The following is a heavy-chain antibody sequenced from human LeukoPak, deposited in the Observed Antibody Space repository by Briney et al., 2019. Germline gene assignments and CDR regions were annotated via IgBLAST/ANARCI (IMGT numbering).Heavy chain of an antibody. J-gene: IGHJ4*02. V-gene: IGHV3-23*01. CDR3: ARAPSYSSSWYPRYFDY. CDR1: GFTFSSYA. Sequence: GGSLRLSCAASGFTFSSYAMSWVRQAPGKGLEWVSAISGSGGSTYYADSVKGRFTISRDNSKNTLYLQMNSLRAEDTAVYYCARAPSYSSSWYPRYFDYWGQGTLVTVSS. D-gene: IGHD6-13*01. CDR2: ISGSGGST.